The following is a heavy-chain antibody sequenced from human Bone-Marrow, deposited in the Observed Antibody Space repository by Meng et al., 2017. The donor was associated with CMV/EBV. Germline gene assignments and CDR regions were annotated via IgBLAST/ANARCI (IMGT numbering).Heavy chain of an antibody. CDR2: IYYSGST. V-gene: IGHV4-31*03. CDR1: GGSISSGGYY. J-gene: IGHJ4*02. Sequence: SETLSLTCTVSGGSISSGGYYWSWIRQHPGKGLEWIGYIYYSGSTYYNPSLKSRVTISVDTSKNQFSLKLSPVTAADTAVYYCARWYSSGWYVRGYFDYWGPGTLVPVSS. D-gene: IGHD6-19*01. CDR3: ARWYSSGWYVRGYFDY.